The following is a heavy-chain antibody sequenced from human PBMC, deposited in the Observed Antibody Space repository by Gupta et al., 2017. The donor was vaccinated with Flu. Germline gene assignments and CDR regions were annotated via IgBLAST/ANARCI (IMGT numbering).Heavy chain of an antibody. CDR1: GDSISSYY. CDR2: IYYPGST. V-gene: IGHV4-59*08. CDR3: ASRKEAFDI. D-gene: IGHD1-14*01. Sequence: QVQLQESGPGVVKPSETLSLNCTLAGDSISSYYWSWIRQPPGKGLEWIGYIYYPGSTNYNPSLKSRVTMSVDTSKNQFSLKLSSVTAAGTAVYYCASRKEAFDIWGQGKMVTVSA. J-gene: IGHJ3*02.